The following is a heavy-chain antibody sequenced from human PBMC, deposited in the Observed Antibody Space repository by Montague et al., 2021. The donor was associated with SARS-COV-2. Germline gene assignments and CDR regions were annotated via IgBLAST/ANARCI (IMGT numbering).Heavy chain of an antibody. CDR3: ARHMGHVPVSVTGANWFDP. CDR2: FSYSDST. D-gene: IGHD5/OR15-5a*01. Sequence: SETLSLTCSVSGASISTSTDHWAWIRQSPGKGLEWVGSFSYSDSTHYNPSLRSRVTISVDSSKNHFSLKLNSVTAADTAIYYCARHMGHVPVSVTGANWFDPWGQGTLVTVSS. V-gene: IGHV4-39*01. CDR1: GASISTSTDH. J-gene: IGHJ5*02.